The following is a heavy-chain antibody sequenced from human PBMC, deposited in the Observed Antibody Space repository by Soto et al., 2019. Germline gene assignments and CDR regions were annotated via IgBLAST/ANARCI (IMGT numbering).Heavy chain of an antibody. CDR3: ARDSATRGMDV. J-gene: IGHJ6*02. Sequence: QVQLQESGPGLVRPSETLSLTCTVSGGSISSYYWTWIRQPPGKGLEWIGYIYYSGSTNYNPSLKSRVTISADTSKNQFSLKLSSVTAADTAVYYCARDSATRGMDVWGQGTTVTVSS. V-gene: IGHV4-59*01. CDR2: IYYSGST. D-gene: IGHD5-12*01. CDR1: GGSISSYY.